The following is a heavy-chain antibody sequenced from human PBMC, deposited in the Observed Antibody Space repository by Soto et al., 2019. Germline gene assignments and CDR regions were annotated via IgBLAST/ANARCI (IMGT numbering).Heavy chain of an antibody. J-gene: IGHJ5*02. Sequence: QVQFMQSGAEVKKPGASVKVSCKASGYTFNSHAIHWVRQAPGQRPEWLGWINAGNGNTYYSEKFEGRVTFTRDRAETTVNMELTSLSSEDTAIYYCGRDQSGIGYYVDWFDPWGQGTLVTVSS. D-gene: IGHD3-10*02. CDR1: GYTFNSHA. CDR2: INAGNGNT. V-gene: IGHV1-3*01. CDR3: GRDQSGIGYYVDWFDP.